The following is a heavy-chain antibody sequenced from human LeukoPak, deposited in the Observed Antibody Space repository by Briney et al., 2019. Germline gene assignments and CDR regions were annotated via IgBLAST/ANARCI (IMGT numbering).Heavy chain of an antibody. CDR3: AKDDAYSSSWYALDI. Sequence: GGSLRLSCAASGFTFSDYGMHWVRQAPGKGLEWVAVVSYDGSNKYNADSVKGRFTISRDNSKNTLSLQMNSLRAEDTAVYYCAKDDAYSSSWYALDIWGQGTMVTVSS. CDR2: VSYDGSNK. J-gene: IGHJ3*02. CDR1: GFTFSDYG. D-gene: IGHD6-13*01. V-gene: IGHV3-30*18.